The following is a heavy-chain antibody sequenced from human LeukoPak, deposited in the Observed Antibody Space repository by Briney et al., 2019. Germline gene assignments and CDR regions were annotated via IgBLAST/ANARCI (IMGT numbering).Heavy chain of an antibody. J-gene: IGHJ4*02. CDR2: IYYSGST. V-gene: IGHV4-39*01. D-gene: IGHD6-13*01. CDR3: ARQQLVGFSDY. Sequence: SETLSLTCTVSGGSISGSSYYWGWIRQPPGKGLEWIGSIYYSGSTYYNPSLKSRVTISVDTSKNQFSLKLSSVTAADTAVYYCARQQLVGFSDYWGQGTLVTVSS. CDR1: GGSISGSSYY.